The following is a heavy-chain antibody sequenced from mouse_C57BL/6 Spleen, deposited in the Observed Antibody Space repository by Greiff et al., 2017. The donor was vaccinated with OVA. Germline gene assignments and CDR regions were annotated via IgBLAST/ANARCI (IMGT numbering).Heavy chain of an antibody. CDR1: GFTFSSYG. V-gene: IGHV5-6*02. CDR3: ARYISRVVARGFAY. Sequence: EVKLVESGGDLVKPGGSLKLSCAASGFTFSSYGMSWVRQTPDKRLEWVATISSGGSYTYYPDSVKGRFTISRDNAKNTLYLQMSSLKSEDTAMYYCARYISRVVARGFAYWGQGTLVTVSA. CDR2: ISSGGSYT. D-gene: IGHD1-1*01. J-gene: IGHJ3*01.